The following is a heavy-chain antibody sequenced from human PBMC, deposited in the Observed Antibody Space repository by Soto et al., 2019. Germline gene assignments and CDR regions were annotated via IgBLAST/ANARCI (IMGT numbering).Heavy chain of an antibody. J-gene: IGHJ4*02. D-gene: IGHD5-18*01. Sequence: SETLSLTCTVSGGSISSSSYYWGWIRQPPGKGLEWIGSIYYSGSTYYNPSLKSRVTISVDTSKNQFSLKLSSVTAADTAVYYGARHYGYEVFDYGGQGTLVSVPS. V-gene: IGHV4-39*01. CDR3: ARHYGYEVFDY. CDR2: IYYSGST. CDR1: GGSISSSSYY.